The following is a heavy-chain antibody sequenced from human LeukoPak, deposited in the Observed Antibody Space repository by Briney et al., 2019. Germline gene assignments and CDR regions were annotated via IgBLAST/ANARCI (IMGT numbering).Heavy chain of an antibody. Sequence: GSLRLSCAASGFTFSSYWMSWVRQAPGKGLEWIGEINHSGSTNYKPSLKSRVTISVDTSKNQFSLKLNSVTAADTAVYYCARQRYYDRSEYFDYWGQGILVTVSS. CDR2: INHSGST. CDR3: ARQRYYDRSEYFDY. J-gene: IGHJ4*02. CDR1: GFTFSSYW. V-gene: IGHV4-34*01. D-gene: IGHD3-22*01.